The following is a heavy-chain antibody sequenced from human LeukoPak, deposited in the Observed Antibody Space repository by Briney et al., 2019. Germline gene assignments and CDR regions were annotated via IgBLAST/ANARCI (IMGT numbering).Heavy chain of an antibody. CDR3: AKDGCSSTSCVKYYYYGMDV. CDR2: ISGSGGST. Sequence: GGSLRLSCAASGFTFSSYAMSWVRQAPGKGLEWVSAISGSGGSTYYADSVKGRFTISRDNSKNTLYLQMNSLRAEDTAVYYCAKDGCSSTSCVKYYYYGMDVWGQGTTVTVSS. CDR1: GFTFSSYA. V-gene: IGHV3-23*01. J-gene: IGHJ6*02. D-gene: IGHD2-2*01.